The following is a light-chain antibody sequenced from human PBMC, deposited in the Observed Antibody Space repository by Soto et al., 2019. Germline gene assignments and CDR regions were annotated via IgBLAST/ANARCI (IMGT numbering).Light chain of an antibody. CDR1: QSISSSF. CDR3: QQCGSSPET. V-gene: IGKV3-20*01. Sequence: DIVLTQSPGTLSLCRAQISTLSCRSSQSISSSFLAWYQQKPGQAPRLLIYGASSRATGIPDRFSGSGSGTDFTLTISRLEPEDFAVYYCQQCGSSPETFGQGTKVDIK. CDR2: GAS. J-gene: IGKJ1*01.